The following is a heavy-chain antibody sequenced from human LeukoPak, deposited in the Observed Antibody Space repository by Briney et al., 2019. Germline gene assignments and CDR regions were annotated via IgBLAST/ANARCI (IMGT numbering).Heavy chain of an antibody. Sequence: SETLSLTCAVYGGSFSGYYWSWIRQPPGKGLEWIGEINDSGSTNYNPSLKSRVTISVDTSRNQFSLKLTSVTAADTAVYYCAQDPKYWGQGTLVTVSS. CDR2: INDSGST. J-gene: IGHJ4*02. CDR3: AQDPKY. V-gene: IGHV4-34*01. CDR1: GGSFSGYY.